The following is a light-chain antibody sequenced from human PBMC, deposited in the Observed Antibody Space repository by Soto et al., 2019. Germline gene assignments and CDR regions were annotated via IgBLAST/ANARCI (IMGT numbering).Light chain of an antibody. CDR3: KHYNSYSEA. CDR2: KAS. CDR1: QTISSW. J-gene: IGKJ1*01. Sequence: DIQITQSPSTLSASVGDRVTITCRASQTISSWLAWYQQKPGKAPKLLIYKASTLKSGVPSRFSGSGSGTEFTLTISSPQTDDFATYYCKHYNSYSEAVGQGTKVDI. V-gene: IGKV1-5*03.